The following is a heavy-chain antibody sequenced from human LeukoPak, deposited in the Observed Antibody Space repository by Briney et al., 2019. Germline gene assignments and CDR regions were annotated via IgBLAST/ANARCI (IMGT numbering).Heavy chain of an antibody. CDR3: ARKSYSSGCFDY. D-gene: IGHD6-19*01. V-gene: IGHV3-7*01. CDR2: IKQDGSEK. J-gene: IGHJ4*02. Sequence: GGSLRLSCAASGFTFSSYWMTWVRQAPGKGLEWVANIKQDGSEKYYVGSVKGRFSISRDNAKNSLYLQMNGLRAEDTAVYYCARKSYSSGCFDYWGQGTLVTVSS. CDR1: GFTFSSYW.